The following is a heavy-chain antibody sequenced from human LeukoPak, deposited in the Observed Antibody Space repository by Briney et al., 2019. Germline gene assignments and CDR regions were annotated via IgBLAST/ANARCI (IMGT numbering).Heavy chain of an antibody. CDR3: ARDRKGGRYYDSSGYHLYYYMDV. V-gene: IGHV4-4*07. CDR1: GGSISSYY. D-gene: IGHD3-22*01. CDR2: IYTSGST. Sequence: PSETLSLTCTVSGGSISSYYWSLIRQPAGKGLEWIGRIYTSGSTNYNPSLKSRVTMSVDTSKNQFSLKLSSVTAADTAVYYCARDRKGGRYYDSSGYHLYYYMDVWGKGTTVTVSS. J-gene: IGHJ6*03.